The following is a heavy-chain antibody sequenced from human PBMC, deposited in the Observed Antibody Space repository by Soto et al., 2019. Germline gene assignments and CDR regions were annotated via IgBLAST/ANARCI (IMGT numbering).Heavy chain of an antibody. CDR2: ISSSSSTI. V-gene: IGHV3-48*01. CDR1: GFTFSSYS. Sequence: EVQLVESGGGLVQPGGSLRLSCAASGFTFSSYSMNWVRQAPGKGLECISYISSSSSTIYYADSVKGRFTISRDNAKNSLYLQMNSLRAEDTAVYYCARDSPPLDYWGQGTLVTVSS. J-gene: IGHJ4*02. CDR3: ARDSPPLDY.